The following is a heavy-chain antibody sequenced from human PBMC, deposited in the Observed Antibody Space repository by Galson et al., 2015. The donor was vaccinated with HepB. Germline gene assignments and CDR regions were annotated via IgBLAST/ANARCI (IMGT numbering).Heavy chain of an antibody. V-gene: IGHV3-7*04. CDR2: IKQDGSEK. Sequence: SLRLSCAASGFIFSNFHMNWVRQAPGKGLEWVANIKQDGSEKNYVDSVKGRFTISRDNAKNSLYLQMNSLRAEDTALYYCARGVFSYVYWGQGTLVTVSP. CDR3: ARGVFSYVY. CDR1: GFIFSNFH. J-gene: IGHJ4*02. D-gene: IGHD3-16*01.